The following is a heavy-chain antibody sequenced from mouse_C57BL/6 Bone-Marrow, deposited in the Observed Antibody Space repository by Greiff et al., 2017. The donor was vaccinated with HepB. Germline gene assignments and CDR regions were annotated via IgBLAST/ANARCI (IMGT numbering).Heavy chain of an antibody. Sequence: QVQLQQPGAELVKPGASVKLSCKASGYTFTSYWMHWVKQRPGQGLEWIGMIHPNSGSTNYNEKFKSKATLTVDKSSSTAYMQLSSLTAEDSAVYYCAYYYGRGFDYWGQGTTLTVSS. J-gene: IGHJ2*01. V-gene: IGHV1-64*01. CDR3: AYYYGRGFDY. CDR1: GYTFTSYW. CDR2: IHPNSGST. D-gene: IGHD1-1*01.